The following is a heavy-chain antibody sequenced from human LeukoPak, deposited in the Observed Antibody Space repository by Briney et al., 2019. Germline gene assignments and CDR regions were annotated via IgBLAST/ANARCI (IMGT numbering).Heavy chain of an antibody. CDR2: INHSGST. CDR3: ASGPTIAARRYNWFVP. Sequence: SGTLSLTCAVYGGSFSGYYWSWIRQPPGKGLEWIGEINHSGSTNYNPSLKSRVTISVDTSKNQFSLKLSSVTAADTAVYYCASGPTIAARRYNWFVPWGQGTLVTVSS. J-gene: IGHJ5*02. D-gene: IGHD6-6*01. V-gene: IGHV4-34*01. CDR1: GGSFSGYY.